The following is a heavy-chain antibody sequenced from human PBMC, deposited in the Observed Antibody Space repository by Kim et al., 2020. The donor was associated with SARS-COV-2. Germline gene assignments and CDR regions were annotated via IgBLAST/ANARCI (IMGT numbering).Heavy chain of an antibody. J-gene: IGHJ3*02. Sequence: SVKGRLTISRDNAKNSLYLQMNSLRSEDTALYYCATGGRNPLTDMSAFDIWGQGTMVTVSS. V-gene: IGHV3-9*01. CDR3: ATGGRNPLTDMSAFDI. D-gene: IGHD3-9*01.